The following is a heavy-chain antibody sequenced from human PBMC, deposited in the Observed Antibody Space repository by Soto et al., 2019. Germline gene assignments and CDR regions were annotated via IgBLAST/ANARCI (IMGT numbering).Heavy chain of an antibody. CDR3: AKGRLFPPYFDY. CDR2: IYSGGST. CDR1: GFTVSSNY. V-gene: IGHV3-66*01. D-gene: IGHD3-10*02. Sequence: PGGSLRLSCAASGFTVSSNYVSWVRQAPGKGLEWVSVIYSGGSTYYADSVKGRFTISRDNSKNTVYLQMNNLRAEDTAVYYCAKGRLFPPYFDYRGQGTLVTVSS. J-gene: IGHJ4*02.